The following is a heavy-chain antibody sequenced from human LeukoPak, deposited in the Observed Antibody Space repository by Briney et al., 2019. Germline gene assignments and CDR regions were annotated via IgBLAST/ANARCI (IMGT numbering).Heavy chain of an antibody. CDR2: IYYSGST. CDR1: GGSISSSSYY. D-gene: IGHD6-6*01. V-gene: IGHV4-39*07. CDR3: ARDMSRRVAARSHYFDY. Sequence: SETLSLTCTVSGGSISSSSYYWGWIRQPPGKGLEWIGSIYYSGSTYYNPSLKSRVTISVDTSKNQFSLKLSSVTAADTAVYYCARDMSRRVAARSHYFDYWGQGTLVTVSS. J-gene: IGHJ4*02.